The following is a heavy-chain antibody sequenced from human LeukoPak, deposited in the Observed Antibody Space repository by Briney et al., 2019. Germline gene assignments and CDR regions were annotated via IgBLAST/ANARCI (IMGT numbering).Heavy chain of an antibody. CDR3: TRVAQSGPTGWFDP. D-gene: IGHD1-1*01. CDR2: IKQDGNEK. CDR1: GFTFSSYW. J-gene: IGHJ5*02. V-gene: IGHV3-7*01. Sequence: GGSLRLSCAASGFTFSSYWMSWVRQAPGKGLEWVANIKQDGNEKYYLDSVRGRFTISRDNPGNVVYLQMDSLRAEDTAVYYCTRVAQSGPTGWFDPWGQGTLVTVSS.